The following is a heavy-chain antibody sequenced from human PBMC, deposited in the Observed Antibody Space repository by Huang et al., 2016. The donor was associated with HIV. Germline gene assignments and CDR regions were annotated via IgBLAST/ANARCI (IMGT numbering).Heavy chain of an antibody. Sequence: QVQLVQSGAEVKKPGASVKVSCKASGYSFTTYALHWVRHAPGHRLEWMGWVNPGNGNTNYSQKFQGRVTITRDTSASTFYMEVSSLTFEDTAVYYCAREFVIFGAPLWPAYWGQGTLISVSS. CDR2: VNPGNGNT. V-gene: IGHV1-3*01. D-gene: IGHD2-21*01. J-gene: IGHJ4*02. CDR3: AREFVIFGAPLWPAY. CDR1: GYSFTTYA.